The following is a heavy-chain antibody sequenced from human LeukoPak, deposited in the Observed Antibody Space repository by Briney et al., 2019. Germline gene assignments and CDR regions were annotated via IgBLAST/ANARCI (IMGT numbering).Heavy chain of an antibody. CDR1: GFTFSNAW. J-gene: IGHJ3*02. Sequence: PGGSLRLSCAASGFTFSNAWMSWVRQAPGKGLEWVGRIKSKTDGGTTDYAAPVKGRFTISRDDSKNTLYLQMNSLRAEDTAVYYCAKGVAVLLWFGELSDAFDIWGQGTMVTVSS. CDR2: IKSKTDGGTT. D-gene: IGHD3-10*01. V-gene: IGHV3-15*01. CDR3: AKGVAVLLWFGELSDAFDI.